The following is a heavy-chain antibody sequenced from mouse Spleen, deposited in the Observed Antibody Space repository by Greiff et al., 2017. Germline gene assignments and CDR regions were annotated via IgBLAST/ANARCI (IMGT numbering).Heavy chain of an antibody. D-gene: IGHD1-1*01. CDR3: ASGSNYSWFAY. Sequence: EVQLQQSGPELVKPGASVKMSCKASGYTFTDYNMHWVKQSHGKSLEWIGYINPNNGGTSYNQKFKGKATLTVNKSSSTAYMELRSLTSEDSAVYYCASGSNYSWFAYWGQGTLVTVSA. CDR2: INPNNGGT. CDR1: GYTFTDYN. J-gene: IGHJ3*01. V-gene: IGHV1-22*01.